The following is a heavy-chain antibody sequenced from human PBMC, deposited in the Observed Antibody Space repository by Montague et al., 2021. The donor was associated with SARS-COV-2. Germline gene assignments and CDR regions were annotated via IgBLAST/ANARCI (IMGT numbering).Heavy chain of an antibody. CDR3: ARLSRGYSYDAFDL. Sequence: QSGAEVKNPLASLKISCKGSGYSFTSYWIGRVRQMPGKGLEWMGIIYPGDSDTRYSPSFQGQATISAEKSISTAYLQWSSLKASDTAMYYCARLSRGYSYDAFDLWGQGTLVTVSS. J-gene: IGHJ3*01. CDR1: GYSFTSYW. CDR2: IYPGDSDT. D-gene: IGHD5-18*01. V-gene: IGHV5-51*01.